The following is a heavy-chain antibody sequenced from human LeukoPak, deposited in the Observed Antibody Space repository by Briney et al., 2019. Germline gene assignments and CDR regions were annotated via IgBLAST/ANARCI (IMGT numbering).Heavy chain of an antibody. CDR2: IRYDGSNK. V-gene: IGHV3-30*02. Sequence: GGSLRLSCAASGFTFSSYGMHWVRQAPGKGLEWVAFIRYDGSNKYYADSVKGRFTISRDNSKNTLYLQMNSLRAEDTAVYYCAKLGTETGFDPWGQGTLVTVSP. J-gene: IGHJ5*02. CDR1: GFTFSSYG. CDR3: AKLGTETGFDP.